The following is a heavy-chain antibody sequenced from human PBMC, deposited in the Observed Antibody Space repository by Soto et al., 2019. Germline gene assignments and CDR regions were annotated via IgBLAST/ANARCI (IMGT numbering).Heavy chain of an antibody. Sequence: PGGSLRLSCAASGFTFSSYAMSWVRQAPGKGLEWVSAISGSGGSTYYADTVKGRFPISRDTSKNTMHLQKNSQRDEDKAVYYCAKDPPDIVLVPAAARFDYWGQGP. J-gene: IGHJ4*02. V-gene: IGHV3-23*01. CDR2: ISGSGGST. D-gene: IGHD2-2*01. CDR1: GFTFSSYA. CDR3: AKDPPDIVLVPAAARFDY.